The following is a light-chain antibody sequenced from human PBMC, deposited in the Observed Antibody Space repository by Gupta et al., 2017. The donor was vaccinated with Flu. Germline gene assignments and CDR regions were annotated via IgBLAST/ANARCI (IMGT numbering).Light chain of an antibody. V-gene: IGKV1-5*03. J-gene: IGKJ1*01. Sequence: PSTRSASVGDRVTITCRASQSIGDYLAWYQQKPGKVPKLLIYKASTLQSGVPSRFSGSGSGAEFTLTIDSLQPDDFATYYCQQYNSFSETFGQGTKVEIK. CDR2: KAS. CDR1: QSIGDY. CDR3: QQYNSFSET.